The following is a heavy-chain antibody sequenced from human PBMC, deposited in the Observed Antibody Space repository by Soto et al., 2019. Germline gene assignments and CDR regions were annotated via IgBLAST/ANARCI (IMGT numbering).Heavy chain of an antibody. CDR2: ISAYNGDT. J-gene: IGHJ4*02. Sequence: QAQLVQSGGEVKKPGASVKVSCRASGYTFTSYGYAWVRQAPGQGLEWMGWISAYNGDTNYAQKFQDRVTLTTDTSTTTAHIVLRYLGSDDTAVYSCARSGAYCTSITCLFDSFWGLGTRVTVAS. CDR3: ARSGAYCTSITCLFDSF. D-gene: IGHD2-8*01. V-gene: IGHV1-18*01. CDR1: GYTFTSYG.